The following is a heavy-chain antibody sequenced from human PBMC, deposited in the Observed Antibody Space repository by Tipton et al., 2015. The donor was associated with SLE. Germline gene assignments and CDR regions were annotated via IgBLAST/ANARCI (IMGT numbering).Heavy chain of an antibody. Sequence: TLSLTCTVSGGSISGHYWSWIRQPPGKGLEWIGYIFDSGSTNYNPSLKSRVTISLDTSKNQLSLNLTSVIAADTAVYYCARDYGDYGYFDLWGRGTLVTVSS. D-gene: IGHD4-17*01. CDR2: IFDSGST. CDR3: ARDYGDYGYFDL. V-gene: IGHV4-59*11. CDR1: GGSISGHY. J-gene: IGHJ2*01.